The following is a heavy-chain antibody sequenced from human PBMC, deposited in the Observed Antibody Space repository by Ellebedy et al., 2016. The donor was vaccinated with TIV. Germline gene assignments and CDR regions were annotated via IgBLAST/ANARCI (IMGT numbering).Heavy chain of an antibody. V-gene: IGHV4-39*01. Sequence: WVRQAPGKGLEWIGSMYYSGSTYYNPSLKSRVTISVDTSKNQFSLKLSSVTAADTAVYYCARHVKTMFDLYYFDYWGQGTLVTVSS. CDR2: MYYSGST. D-gene: IGHD3-10*02. CDR3: ARHVKTMFDLYYFDY. J-gene: IGHJ4*02.